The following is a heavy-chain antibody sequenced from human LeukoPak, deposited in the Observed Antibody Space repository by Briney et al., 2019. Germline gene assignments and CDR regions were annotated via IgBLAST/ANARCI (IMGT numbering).Heavy chain of an antibody. CDR1: GYTFTSYD. CDR3: ARYFYSNNPFDL. CDR2: MNPNSGNT. D-gene: IGHD6-13*01. J-gene: IGHJ2*01. Sequence: ASVKVSCKASGYTFTSYDINWVRQATGQGLEWMGWMNPNSGNTGYAQKFQGRVTMTRNTSISTAYMELSSLRSEDTAVYYCARYFYSNNPFDLWGRGTLVTVSS. V-gene: IGHV1-8*01.